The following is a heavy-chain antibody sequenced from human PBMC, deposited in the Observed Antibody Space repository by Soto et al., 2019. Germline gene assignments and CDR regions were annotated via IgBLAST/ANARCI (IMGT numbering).Heavy chain of an antibody. J-gene: IGHJ5*02. V-gene: IGHV1-18*01. D-gene: IGHD6-19*01. Sequence: ASVKVSCKASGYTFTSYGISWVRQAPGQGLEWMGWISAYNGNTNYAQKPQGRVTMTTDTSTSTAYMELRSLRSDDTAVYYCARDKRVAGYNWFDPWGQGTLVTVSS. CDR3: ARDKRVAGYNWFDP. CDR1: GYTFTSYG. CDR2: ISAYNGNT.